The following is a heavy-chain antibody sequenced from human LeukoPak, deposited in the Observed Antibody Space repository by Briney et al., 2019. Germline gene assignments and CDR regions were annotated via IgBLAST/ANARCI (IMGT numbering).Heavy chain of an antibody. V-gene: IGHV1-69*04. Sequence: SVKVSCKASGGTFSSYAISWVRQAPGQGLGWMGRIIPIFGIANYAQKFQGRVTITADKSTSTAYMELSSLRSEDTAVYYCARDLDRQLPLYYYYYGMDVWGQGTTVTVSS. CDR2: IIPIFGIA. J-gene: IGHJ6*02. CDR3: ARDLDRQLPLYYYYYGMDV. CDR1: GGTFSSYA. D-gene: IGHD6-13*01.